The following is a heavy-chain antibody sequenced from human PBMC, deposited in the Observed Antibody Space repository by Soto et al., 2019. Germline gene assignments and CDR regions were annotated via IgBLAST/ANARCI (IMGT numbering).Heavy chain of an antibody. D-gene: IGHD3-10*01. CDR1: GGSISSGGYY. Sequence: QVQLQESGPGLVKPSQTLSLTCTVSGGSISSGGYYWSWIRQHPGKGLEWIGYIYYSGSTYYNPSLKSRVTISVDTSKNQFSLKLSSVTAADTAVYYCARDQEFYYYGSGTPPASSYGMDVWGQGTTVTVSS. CDR2: IYYSGST. V-gene: IGHV4-31*03. J-gene: IGHJ6*02. CDR3: ARDQEFYYYGSGTPPASSYGMDV.